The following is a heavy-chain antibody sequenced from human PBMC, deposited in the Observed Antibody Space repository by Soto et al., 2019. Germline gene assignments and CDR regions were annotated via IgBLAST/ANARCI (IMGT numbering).Heavy chain of an antibody. CDR2: NT. CDR3: ARAYGYYFDY. J-gene: IGHJ4*02. D-gene: IGHD3-10*01. Sequence: NTNYNPSLKSRVTISVDTSKNQFSLKLGSVTAADTAVYYCARAYGYYFDYWGQGTLVTVSS. V-gene: IGHV4-59*01.